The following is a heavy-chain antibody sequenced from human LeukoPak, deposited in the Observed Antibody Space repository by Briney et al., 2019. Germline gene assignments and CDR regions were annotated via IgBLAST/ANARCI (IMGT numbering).Heavy chain of an antibody. J-gene: IGHJ4*02. D-gene: IGHD6-19*01. Sequence: SETLSLTCTVSGGSISGNSYYWGWIRQPPGKGLEWIGSIYYSGSTYYNPSLKSRVTISVDTSKNQFSLKLSSVTAADTAVYYCARQKGYSSGWYFDYWGQGILVTVSS. CDR1: GGSISGNSYY. V-gene: IGHV4-39*01. CDR3: ARQKGYSSGWYFDY. CDR2: IYYSGST.